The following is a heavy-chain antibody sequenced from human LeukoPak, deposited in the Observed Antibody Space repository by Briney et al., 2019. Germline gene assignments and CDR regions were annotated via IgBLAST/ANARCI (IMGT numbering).Heavy chain of an antibody. CDR1: GFTFSNAW. Sequence: GGSLRLSCAASGFTFSNAWMSWVRQAPGKGLEWVGRIKSKTDGGTTDYAAPVKGRFTISRDDSKNTLYLQMNSLKTEDTAVYYCTTDAGLEWLFLPGNAFDIRGQGTMVTVSS. CDR3: TTDAGLEWLFLPGNAFDI. J-gene: IGHJ3*02. CDR2: IKSKTDGGTT. D-gene: IGHD3-3*01. V-gene: IGHV3-15*01.